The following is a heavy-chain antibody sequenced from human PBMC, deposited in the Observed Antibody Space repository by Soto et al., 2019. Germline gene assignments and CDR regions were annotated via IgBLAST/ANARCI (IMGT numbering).Heavy chain of an antibody. CDR3: ARGAGELSLLDY. J-gene: IGHJ4*02. V-gene: IGHV4-30-2*01. CDR2: IYHSGST. D-gene: IGHD3-16*02. CDR1: GGSISSGGYS. Sequence: QLQLQESGLGLVKPSQTLSLTCAVSGGSISSGGYSWSWIRQPPGKGLEWIGYIYHSGSTYYNPSLKSRVTISVDRSKNQFSLKLSSVTAADTAVYYCARGAGELSLLDYWGQGTLVTVSS.